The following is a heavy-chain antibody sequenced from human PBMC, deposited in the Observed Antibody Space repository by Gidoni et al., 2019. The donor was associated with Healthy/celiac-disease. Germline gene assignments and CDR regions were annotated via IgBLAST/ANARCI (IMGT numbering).Heavy chain of an antibody. CDR1: GGSFRGYY. CDR3: ARASLYYDYIWGSYRSYYFDY. V-gene: IGHV4-34*01. D-gene: IGHD3-16*02. CDR2: INHRGST. J-gene: IGHJ4*02. Sequence: QVQLQQWGTGLLKPSETLSLTCVVYGGSFRGYYWSWIRQPPGKGLKWIGEINHRGSTNYNPSPKSRVTMSLDTSKNQCSQKLSSVTAADTAVYYCARASLYYDYIWGSYRSYYFDYWGQGTLVTVSS.